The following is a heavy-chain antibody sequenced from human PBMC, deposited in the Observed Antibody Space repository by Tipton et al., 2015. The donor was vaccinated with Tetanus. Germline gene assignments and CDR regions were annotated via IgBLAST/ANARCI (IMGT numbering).Heavy chain of an antibody. V-gene: IGHV3-15*01. CDR1: GFTFSTFTFTNAW. J-gene: IGHJ4*02. CDR3: TTSGPGAPGGDY. D-gene: IGHD3-16*01. CDR2: VKSKLDGGAI. Sequence: SLRLSCAASGFTFSTFTFTNAWMSWVRQAPGKGLEWVGRVKSKLDGGAIDYAAPMEGRFILSRDDSKNTVYLQMNSLIPEDTAVYYCTTSGPGAPGGDYWGQGTLVTVSS.